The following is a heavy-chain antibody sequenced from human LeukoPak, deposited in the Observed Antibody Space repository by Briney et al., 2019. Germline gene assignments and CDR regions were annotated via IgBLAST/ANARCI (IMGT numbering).Heavy chain of an antibody. CDR1: GLTFTDFW. CDR3: SGRDSSRSPRAY. Sequence: GGSLRLSCAAPGLTFTDFWMNWVRQAPGRGLEWVANIKPDGSEKYYVDSVKGRFAISRDNAKNEVYLEMNSLRAEDTGVYYCSGRDSSRSPRAYWGQGTLVSVSS. V-gene: IGHV3-7*01. CDR2: IKPDGSEK. D-gene: IGHD2-2*01. J-gene: IGHJ4*02.